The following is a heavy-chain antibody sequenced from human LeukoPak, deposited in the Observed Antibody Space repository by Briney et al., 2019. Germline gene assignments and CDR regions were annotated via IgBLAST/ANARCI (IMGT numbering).Heavy chain of an antibody. CDR1: GGSISSYY. CDR2: IYYSGST. J-gene: IGHJ4*02. V-gene: IGHV4-59*01. CDR3: ARGDYGSGSSIDY. D-gene: IGHD3-10*01. Sequence: SETLSLTCTVSGGSISSYYWSWIRQPPGKGLEWIGYIYYSGSTNYNPSLKSRATISVDTSKNQFSLKLSSVTAADTAVYYCARGDYGSGSSIDYWGQGTLVTVSS.